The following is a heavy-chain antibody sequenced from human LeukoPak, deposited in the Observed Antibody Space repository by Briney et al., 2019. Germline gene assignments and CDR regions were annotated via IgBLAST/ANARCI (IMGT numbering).Heavy chain of an antibody. D-gene: IGHD3-22*01. V-gene: IGHV4-34*01. Sequence: PSETLSLTCAVYGGSFSGYYWGWIRQPPGKGLEWIGEINHSGSTNYNPSLKSRVTISVDTSKNQFSLKLSSVTAADTAVYYCARVDYYDSSGSSYDAFDIWGQGTMVTVSS. J-gene: IGHJ3*02. CDR1: GGSFSGYY. CDR2: INHSGST. CDR3: ARVDYYDSSGSSYDAFDI.